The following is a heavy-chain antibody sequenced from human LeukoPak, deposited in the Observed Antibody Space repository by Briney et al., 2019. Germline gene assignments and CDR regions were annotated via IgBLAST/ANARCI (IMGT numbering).Heavy chain of an antibody. Sequence: GGSLRRSCAASGFTFSSYGMHWVRQAPGKGLEWVAFIRYDGSNKYYADSVKGRFTISRDNSKNTLYLQMNSLRAGDTAVYYCARVNDYDSGSLYRPIDYWGQGTLVTVSS. D-gene: IGHD3-10*01. CDR1: GFTFSSYG. CDR3: ARVNDYDSGSLYRPIDY. J-gene: IGHJ4*02. V-gene: IGHV3-30*02. CDR2: IRYDGSNK.